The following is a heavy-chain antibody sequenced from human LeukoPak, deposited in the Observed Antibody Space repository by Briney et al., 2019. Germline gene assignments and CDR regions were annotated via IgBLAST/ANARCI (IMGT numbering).Heavy chain of an antibody. D-gene: IGHD6-6*01. Sequence: GGSLRLSCAASGFTFSSYWMSWVRQAPGEGLEWVANIKQDATEKYYMDSVKGRFSISRDNAKNSLYLQMNALRAEDTAVYYCARDVRPDYWGQGTLVTVSS. V-gene: IGHV3-7*04. CDR2: IKQDATEK. CDR1: GFTFSSYW. J-gene: IGHJ4*02. CDR3: ARDVRPDY.